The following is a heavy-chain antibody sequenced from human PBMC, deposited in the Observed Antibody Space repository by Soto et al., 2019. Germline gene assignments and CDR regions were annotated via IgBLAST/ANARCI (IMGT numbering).Heavy chain of an antibody. D-gene: IGHD6-6*01. V-gene: IGHV3-23*01. CDR2: ISGSGGST. Sequence: EVQLLESGGGWVQPGGSLRLSCAASGFTFSSYAMSWVRQAPGKGLEWVSTISGSGGSTYYADSVKGRFTISRDNSKNTLYLQMNSLRAEDTAVYYCAKGYSSSLYYYYMDVWGIGTTVTVSS. CDR3: AKGYSSSLYYYYMDV. CDR1: GFTFSSYA. J-gene: IGHJ6*03.